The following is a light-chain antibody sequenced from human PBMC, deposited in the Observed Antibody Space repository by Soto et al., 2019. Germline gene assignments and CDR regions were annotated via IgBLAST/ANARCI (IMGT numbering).Light chain of an antibody. Sequence: DIQMTQSPSTLSASVGDRVTITCRASQRMSSWLAWYQKKPGKAPKLLIYEASSLESGVPSRFSGSGSGTEFTLTISSLQPDDLATYYGQQYNSYPLTFGGGTQVEIK. V-gene: IGKV1-5*03. CDR3: QQYNSYPLT. CDR2: EAS. CDR1: QRMSSW. J-gene: IGKJ4*01.